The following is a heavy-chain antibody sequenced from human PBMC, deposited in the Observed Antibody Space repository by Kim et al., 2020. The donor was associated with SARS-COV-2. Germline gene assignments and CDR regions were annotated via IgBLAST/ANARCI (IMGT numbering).Heavy chain of an antibody. J-gene: IGHJ4*02. V-gene: IGHV6-1*01. CDR3: ARDGRGYSGYSGFDSKFDY. CDR2: TYYRSKWYY. D-gene: IGHD5-12*01. CDR1: GDSVSSDSAA. Sequence: SQTLSLTCAISGDSVSSDSAAWGWIRQSPSRGLEWLGRTYYRSKWYYDYAPSVKSRITINADTSKNQFSLQLNSVTPEDTAIYYCARDGRGYSGYSGFDSKFDYWGQGTLVTVSS.